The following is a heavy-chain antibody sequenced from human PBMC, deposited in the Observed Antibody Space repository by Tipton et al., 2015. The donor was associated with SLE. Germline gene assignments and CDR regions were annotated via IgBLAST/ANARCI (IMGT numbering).Heavy chain of an antibody. V-gene: IGHV4-34*01. CDR1: GGSFSGYY. J-gene: IGHJ3*02. CDR2: IYYSGST. CDR3: ARDAEGAPAEAFDI. D-gene: IGHD2-2*01. Sequence: TLSLTCAVYGGSFSGYYWGWIRQPPGKGLEWIGSIYYSGSTYYNPSLKSRVTISVDTSKNQFSLKLSSVTAADTAVYYCARDAEGAPAEAFDIWGQGTMVTVSS.